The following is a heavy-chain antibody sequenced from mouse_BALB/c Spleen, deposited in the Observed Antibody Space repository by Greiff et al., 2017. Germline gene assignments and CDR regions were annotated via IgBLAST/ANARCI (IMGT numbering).Heavy chain of an antibody. CDR3: AYGNYEGFAY. V-gene: IGHV1S29*02. CDR1: GYTFTDYN. D-gene: IGHD2-1*01. J-gene: IGHJ3*01. CDR2: IYPYNGGT. Sequence: EVQLQESGPELVKPGASVKISCKASGYTFTDYNMHWVKQSHGKSLEWIGYIYPYNGGTGYNQKFKSKATLTVDNSSSTAYMELRSLTSEDSAVYYCAYGNYEGFAYWGQGTLVTVSA.